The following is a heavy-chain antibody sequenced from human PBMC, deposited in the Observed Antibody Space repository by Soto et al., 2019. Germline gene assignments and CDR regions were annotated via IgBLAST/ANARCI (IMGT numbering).Heavy chain of an antibody. CDR3: AHRDNVLRYFDWLSNAIPESDAFDI. J-gene: IGHJ3*02. V-gene: IGHV2-5*02. D-gene: IGHD3-9*01. CDR2: IYWDDDK. Sequence: SGPTLVKPTQTLTLTCTFSGFSLSTSGVGVGWIRQPPGKALEWLALIYWDDDKRYSPSLKSRLTITKDTSKNQVVLKMTNMDPVDTATYYCAHRDNVLRYFDWLSNAIPESDAFDIWGQGTMVTVSS. CDR1: GFSLSTSGVG.